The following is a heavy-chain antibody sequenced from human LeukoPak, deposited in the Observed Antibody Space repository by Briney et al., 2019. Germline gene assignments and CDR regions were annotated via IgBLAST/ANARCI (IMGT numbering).Heavy chain of an antibody. J-gene: IGHJ4*02. CDR3: ARSLVGANDY. CDR1: GFTFSSYA. V-gene: IGHV3-21*04. Sequence: GGSLRLSCAASGFTFSSYAMSWVRQAPGKGLEWVSSITGSSSYIYYADSVKGRFTISRDNAKNSLYLQMNSLRAEDTAVYYCARSLVGANDYWGQGTLVTVSS. CDR2: ITGSSSYI. D-gene: IGHD1-26*01.